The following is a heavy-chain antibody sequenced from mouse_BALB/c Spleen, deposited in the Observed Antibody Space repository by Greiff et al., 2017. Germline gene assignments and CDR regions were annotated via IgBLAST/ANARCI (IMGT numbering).Heavy chain of an antibody. J-gene: IGHJ3*01. CDR2: IRNKANGYTT. V-gene: IGHV7-3*02. CDR1: GFTFTDYY. CDR3: ARVAKGFAY. Sequence: EGQRVESGGGLVQPGGSLRLSCATSGFTFTDYYMSWVRQPPGKALEWLGFIRNKANGYTTEYSASVKGRFTISRDNSQSILYLQMNTLRAEDSATYYCARVAKGFAYWGQGTLVTVSA.